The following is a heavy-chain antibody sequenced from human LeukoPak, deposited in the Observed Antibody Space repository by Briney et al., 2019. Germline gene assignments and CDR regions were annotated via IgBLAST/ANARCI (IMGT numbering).Heavy chain of an antibody. D-gene: IGHD3-16*01. J-gene: IGHJ4*02. Sequence: SVKVSCKASGYTFTGYYIHWVRQAPGQGLEWMGGIIPIFGTRNYAQKFQGRVTITADESTSTAYMELSSLRSEDTAVYYCARDGGGLDYWGQGTLVTISS. CDR3: ARDGGGLDY. V-gene: IGHV1-69*13. CDR2: IIPIFGTR. CDR1: GYTFTGYY.